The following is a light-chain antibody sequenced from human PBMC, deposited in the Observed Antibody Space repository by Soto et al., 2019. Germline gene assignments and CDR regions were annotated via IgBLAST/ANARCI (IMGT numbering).Light chain of an antibody. CDR3: QEYGGSPGT. V-gene: IGKV3-20*01. CDR2: GAS. J-gene: IGKJ1*01. Sequence: EIVLTQSPGTLSLSPGERATLSCRASQSVSSSYLAWYQQKPGQAPRLLIYGASSRATGIQDRFSGSGSGTTFTLTINRLEPEDFAVYYCQEYGGSPGTFGQGTKVEI. CDR1: QSVSSSY.